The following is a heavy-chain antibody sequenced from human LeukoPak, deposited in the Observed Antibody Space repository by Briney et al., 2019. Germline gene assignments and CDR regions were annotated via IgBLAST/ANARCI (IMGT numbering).Heavy chain of an antibody. Sequence: GGSLILSCAASGFTFDDYGMSWVRQAPGKGLEWVSGINWNGGTTGYADSVQGRFTISRDNAKNSLYLQMNSLRAEDTALYYCAREGVVAVPAVPFDYWGQGTLVTVSS. J-gene: IGHJ4*02. CDR2: INWNGGTT. CDR1: GFTFDDYG. V-gene: IGHV3-20*04. CDR3: AREGVVAVPAVPFDY. D-gene: IGHD2-2*01.